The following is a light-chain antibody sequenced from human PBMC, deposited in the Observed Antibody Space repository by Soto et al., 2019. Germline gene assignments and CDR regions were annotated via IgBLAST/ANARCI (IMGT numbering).Light chain of an antibody. CDR2: AAS. CDR1: QGVSSD. J-gene: IGKJ1*01. V-gene: IGKV3-20*01. CDR3: QHYGSSWP. Sequence: TQYPSTLSVSPGDRATLSCRASQGVSSDLAWYQQKPGPPPRLLIYAASTRATGIPAMFSGGSCANDSTPTISRLAPEDFAVYYRQHYGSSWPFGQVTKVDIK.